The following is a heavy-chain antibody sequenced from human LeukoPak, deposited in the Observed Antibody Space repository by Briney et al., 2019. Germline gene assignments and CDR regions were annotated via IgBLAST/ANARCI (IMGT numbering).Heavy chain of an antibody. V-gene: IGHV1-69*05. J-gene: IGHJ4*02. CDR3: AISARYYDFWSGPYVDY. CDR1: GGTFSSYA. CDR2: IIPIFGTA. Sequence: ASVKVSCKASGGTFSSYAISWVRQAPGQWLEWMGRIIPIFGTANYAQKFQGRVTITTDESTSTAYMELSSLRSEDTAVYYCAISARYYDFWSGPYVDYWGQGTLVTVSS. D-gene: IGHD3-3*01.